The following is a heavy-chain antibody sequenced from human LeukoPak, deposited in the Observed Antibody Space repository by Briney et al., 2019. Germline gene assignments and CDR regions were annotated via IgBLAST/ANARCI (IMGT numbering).Heavy chain of an antibody. CDR1: GFTFDDYG. V-gene: IGHV3-20*04. CDR3: ARTRGSGLIAKPSDH. D-gene: IGHD6-19*01. J-gene: IGHJ4*02. CDR2: TNWNGGTT. Sequence: PGGSLRLSCAASGFTFDDYGMSWVRQAPGKGLECVSGTNWNGGTTDYADSVKGRFTISRDNAKNSLYLQMNSLRAEDTALYYCARTRGSGLIAKPSDHWGQGTLVTVSS.